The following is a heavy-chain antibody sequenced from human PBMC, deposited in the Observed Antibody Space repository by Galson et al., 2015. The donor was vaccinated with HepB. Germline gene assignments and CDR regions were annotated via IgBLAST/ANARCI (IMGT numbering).Heavy chain of an antibody. V-gene: IGHV1-69*13. CDR1: GGTFSSYA. CDR2: IIPIFGTA. CDR3: ARSGYYDSSGYYYY. D-gene: IGHD3-22*01. J-gene: IGHJ4*02. Sequence: SVKVSCKASGGTFSSYAISWVRQAPGQGLEWMGGIIPIFGTANYAQKFQGKVTITADESTSTAYMELSSLRSEDTAVYYCARSGYYDSSGYYYYWGQGTLVTVSS.